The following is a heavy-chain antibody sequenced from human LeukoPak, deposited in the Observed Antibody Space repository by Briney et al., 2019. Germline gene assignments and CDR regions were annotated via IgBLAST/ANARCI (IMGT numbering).Heavy chain of an antibody. J-gene: IGHJ4*02. D-gene: IGHD3-10*01. CDR2: FDPEDGET. CDR1: GYTLTELS. CDR3: SGTILPTPEVQGVVFDY. V-gene: IGHV1-24*01. Sequence: ASVKVSCKVSGYTLTELSMHWVRQAPGKGLEWMGGFDPEDGETIYAQKFQGRVTMTEDTSTDTAYMELSSLRSEDTAVYYCSGTILPTPEVQGVVFDYWGQGTLVTVSS.